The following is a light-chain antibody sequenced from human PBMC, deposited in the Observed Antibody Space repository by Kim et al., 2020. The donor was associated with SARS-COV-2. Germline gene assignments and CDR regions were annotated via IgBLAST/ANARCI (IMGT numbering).Light chain of an antibody. Sequence: PGVPLPLTCDSSTGAVPSGHFPYWFKQKPGQAPRTLIYDPGNRHSWTPARFSGSLLGGKAALTLSAAQAEDEADYYCLLSYSDSRVFGGGTQLTVL. V-gene: IGLV7-46*01. CDR1: TGAVPSGHF. J-gene: IGLJ2*01. CDR3: LLSYSDSRV. CDR2: DPG.